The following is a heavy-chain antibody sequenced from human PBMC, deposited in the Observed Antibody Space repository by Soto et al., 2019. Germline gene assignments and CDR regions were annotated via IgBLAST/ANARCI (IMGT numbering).Heavy chain of an antibody. CDR1: GFTFSSYG. V-gene: IGHV3-30*18. CDR3: AKIAWFGEDNYYYYGMDV. J-gene: IGHJ6*02. Sequence: QVQLVESGGGVVQPGRSLRLSCAAYGFTFSSYGMHWIRQAPGKGLEWVAVISYDGSNKYYADSVKGRFTISRDNSKNTLYLQMNSLRAEDTAVYYCAKIAWFGEDNYYYYGMDVWGQGTTVTVSS. CDR2: ISYDGSNK. D-gene: IGHD3-10*01.